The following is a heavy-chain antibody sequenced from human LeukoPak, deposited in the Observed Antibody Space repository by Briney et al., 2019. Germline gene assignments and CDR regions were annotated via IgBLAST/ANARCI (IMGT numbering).Heavy chain of an antibody. CDR1: GFTFSDYY. J-gene: IGHJ4*02. Sequence: GGSLRLSCAASGFTFSDYYMSWIRQAPGKGLEWVSYISSSGSTIYYADSVKGRFTISRDNAKNSLYLQMNSLRAEDTAVYYCARAGDCSSTSCYGKGDYWGQGTLVTVSS. D-gene: IGHD2-2*01. CDR3: ARAGDCSSTSCYGKGDY. V-gene: IGHV3-11*04. CDR2: ISSSGSTI.